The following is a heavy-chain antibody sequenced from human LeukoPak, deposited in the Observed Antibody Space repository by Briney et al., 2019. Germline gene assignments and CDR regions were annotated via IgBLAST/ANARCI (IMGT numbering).Heavy chain of an antibody. J-gene: IGHJ3*02. D-gene: IGHD1-26*01. CDR2: INPNSGGT. Sequence: GASVKVSCKASGYTFTGYYMHWVRQAPGQGLEWMGWINPNSGGTKYAQKFQGRVTMTRDTSISTAYMELSSLRSEDTAVYYCAREEAVGAKFRHAFDIWGQGTMVTVSS. V-gene: IGHV1-2*02. CDR1: GYTFTGYY. CDR3: AREEAVGAKFRHAFDI.